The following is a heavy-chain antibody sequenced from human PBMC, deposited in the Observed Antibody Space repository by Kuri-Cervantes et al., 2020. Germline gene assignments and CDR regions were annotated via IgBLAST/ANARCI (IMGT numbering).Heavy chain of an antibody. CDR1: GGSFSGYY. CDR3: AKSGTDTAMVNFDY. V-gene: IGHV4-34*01. Sequence: SQTLSLTCAVYGGSFSGYYWSWIRQPPGKGLEWIGEINHSGSTNYNPSLKSRVTISVDTSKNQFSLKLSSVTAADTAVYYCAKSGTDTAMVNFDYWGQGTLVTVSS. CDR2: INHSGST. J-gene: IGHJ4*02. D-gene: IGHD5-18*01.